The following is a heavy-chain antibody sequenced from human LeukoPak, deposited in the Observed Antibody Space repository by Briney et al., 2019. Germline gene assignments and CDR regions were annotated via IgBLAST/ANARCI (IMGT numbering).Heavy chain of an antibody. CDR2: ISGSGGST. J-gene: IGHJ4*02. CDR3: AKGTRRTTSSHFDY. D-gene: IGHD4-17*01. Sequence: GGSLRLSCAASGFTFSSYAMSWVRQAPGKGLEWVSAISGSGGSTYYADSVKGRFTISRDNSKNTLYLQMNRLRAEDTAVYYCAKGTRRTTSSHFDYWGQGTLVTVSS. V-gene: IGHV3-23*01. CDR1: GFTFSSYA.